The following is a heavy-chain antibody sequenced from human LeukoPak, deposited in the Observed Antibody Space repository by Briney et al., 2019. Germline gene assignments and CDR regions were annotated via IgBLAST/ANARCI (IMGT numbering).Heavy chain of an antibody. V-gene: IGHV4-59*11. J-gene: IGHJ4*02. CDR1: GGSISSHY. CDR3: AREVGNSGGIDY. CDR2: IYYSGST. Sequence: SETLSLTCTVSGGSISSHYWSWIRQPPGKGLEWIGYIYYSGSTNYNPSLKSRVTISVDTSKNQFSLKLSSVTAADTAVYYCAREVGNSGGIDYWGQGTLVTVSS. D-gene: IGHD4-23*01.